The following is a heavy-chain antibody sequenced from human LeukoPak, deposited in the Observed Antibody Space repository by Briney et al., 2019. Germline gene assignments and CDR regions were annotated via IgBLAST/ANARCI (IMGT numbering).Heavy chain of an antibody. V-gene: IGHV5-51*01. CDR2: IYPGDSDT. CDR1: GYSFTSYW. CDR3: ARAYYYDSSGYNTPGAFDI. D-gene: IGHD3-22*01. Sequence: GESLKISCKGSGYSFTSYWIGWVRQMPGKGLGGMGIIYPGDSDTRYSPSFQGQVTISADKSISTAYLQWSSLKASDTAMYHCARAYYYDSSGYNTPGAFDIWSQGTMVTVSS. J-gene: IGHJ3*02.